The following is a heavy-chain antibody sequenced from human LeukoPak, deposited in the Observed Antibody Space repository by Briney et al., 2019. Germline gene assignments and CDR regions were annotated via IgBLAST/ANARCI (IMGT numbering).Heavy chain of an antibody. J-gene: IGHJ4*02. CDR1: GYGFTTYW. Sequence: GESLKISCKGSGYGFTTYWIGWVRQMPGKGLEWMGIIYPGDSDIRYSPSFQGQVTISADKSISTAYLQWSSLKASDTAMYYCARQGPSVAASPFDYWGQGTLVTVSS. CDR2: IYPGDSDI. CDR3: ARQGPSVAASPFDY. V-gene: IGHV5-51*01. D-gene: IGHD1-26*01.